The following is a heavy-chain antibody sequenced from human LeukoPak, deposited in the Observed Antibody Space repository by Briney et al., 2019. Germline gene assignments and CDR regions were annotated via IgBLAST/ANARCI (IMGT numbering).Heavy chain of an antibody. CDR1: GFTFSSYA. V-gene: IGHV3-23*01. CDR2: ISGSGGST. Sequence: PGGSLRLSCAASGFTFSSYAMNWVRQAPGKGLEWVSAISGSGGSTYYADSVKGRFTISRDNSKNTLYLQMNSLRAEDTAVYYCAKVHIWVIPAPGGNYYMDVWGKGTTVTVSS. CDR3: AKVHIWVIPAPGGNYYMDV. D-gene: IGHD3-16*01. J-gene: IGHJ6*03.